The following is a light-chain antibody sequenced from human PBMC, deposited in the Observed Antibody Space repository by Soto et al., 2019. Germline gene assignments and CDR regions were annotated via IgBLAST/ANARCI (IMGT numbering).Light chain of an antibody. Sequence: QSVLTQPASVSGSPGQSFTISCTGASSDVGNCNCVSWYQQHPGKAPKLMIYEVSNRPSGVSDRFSGSKAGNTASLTISGLQAEDEADYYCSSFTTSSTWVFGGGTKLTVL. J-gene: IGLJ3*02. CDR1: SSDVGNCNC. CDR3: SSFTTSSTWV. V-gene: IGLV2-14*01. CDR2: EVS.